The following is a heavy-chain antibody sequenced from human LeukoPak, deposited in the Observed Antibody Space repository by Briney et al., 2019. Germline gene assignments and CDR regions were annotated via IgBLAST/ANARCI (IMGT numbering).Heavy chain of an antibody. Sequence: ASVRVSCKASGYTFTSYGISWVRQAPGQGLEWMGWISAYNGNTNYAQKLQGRVTMTTDTSTSTAYMELRSLRFDDTAVYYCARDLGYQLLSVWWFDPWGQGTLVTVSS. V-gene: IGHV1-18*01. D-gene: IGHD2-2*01. J-gene: IGHJ5*02. CDR3: ARDLGYQLLSVWWFDP. CDR1: GYTFTSYG. CDR2: ISAYNGNT.